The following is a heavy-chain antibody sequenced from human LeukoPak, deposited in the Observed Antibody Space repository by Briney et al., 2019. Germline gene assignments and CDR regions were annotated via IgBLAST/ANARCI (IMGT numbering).Heavy chain of an antibody. CDR1: GFTFSSYG. J-gene: IGHJ4*02. V-gene: IGHV3-30*18. CDR3: AKYVDSSGYSERVPDY. D-gene: IGHD3-22*01. CDR2: ISYDGSKK. Sequence: PGGSLRLSCAASGFTFSSYGMHWVRQAPGKGLEGAAVISYDGSKKYYADSVKGLFTISRDNSKNTLYLQMNSLRAEDTAVYYCAKYVDSSGYSERVPDYWGQGTLVTVSS.